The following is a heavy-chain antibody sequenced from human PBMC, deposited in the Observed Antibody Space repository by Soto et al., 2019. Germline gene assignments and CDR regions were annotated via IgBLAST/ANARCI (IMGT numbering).Heavy chain of an antibody. CDR3: TRAPNSSGWYTLLYNYGMDV. J-gene: IGHJ6*02. CDR1: GYTFTSCG. Sequence: GAAVKVSCKASGYTFTSCGISWVRQAPGRGXEGRGWISAYNGNTDYAQKLQGRVTMTTDTSTSTAYTELRSLRSADTAVYYCTRAPNSSGWYTLLYNYGMDVWGQGTTVTVSS. D-gene: IGHD6-19*01. CDR2: ISAYNGNT. V-gene: IGHV1-18*01.